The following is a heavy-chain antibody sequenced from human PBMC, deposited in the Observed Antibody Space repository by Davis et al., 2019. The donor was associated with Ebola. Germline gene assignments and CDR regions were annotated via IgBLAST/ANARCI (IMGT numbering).Heavy chain of an antibody. D-gene: IGHD3-16*02. CDR3: ARDSTRYSPDY. CDR2: SSPIEGNT. CDR1: GYTLNDHY. V-gene: IGHV1-46*02. J-gene: IGHJ4*02. Sequence: ASVKVSCKASGYTLNDHYIHWVRQAPGQGLGWMGISSPIEGNTWYAQKFQGRLTITWDTSTNTVYMEVSSLRSEDTAVYYCARDSTRYSPDYWGQGTLVTVSP.